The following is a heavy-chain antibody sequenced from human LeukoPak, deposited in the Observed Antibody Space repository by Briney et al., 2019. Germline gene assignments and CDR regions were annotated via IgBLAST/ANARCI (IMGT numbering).Heavy chain of an antibody. CDR1: GFSFDDYA. J-gene: IGHJ4*02. CDR3: VKGGCSSISCYCDY. D-gene: IGHD2-2*01. CDR2: ISWNRGAI. V-gene: IGHV3-9*01. Sequence: GGSLRLSCVASGFSFDDYAMHWVRQAPGKGLEWVSGISWNRGAIGYADSVKGRFTISRDNARNSLYLQMNSLRAVDTALYYCVKGGCSSISCYCDYWGQGTLVTVFS.